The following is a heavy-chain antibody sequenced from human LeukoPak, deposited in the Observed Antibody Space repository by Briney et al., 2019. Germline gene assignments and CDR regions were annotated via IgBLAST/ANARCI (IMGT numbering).Heavy chain of an antibody. Sequence: SETLSLTCTVSGGSISSHYWSWIRQPPGKGLEWIGYIYYSGSTNYNPSFKSRVTISVDTSKNQFSLKLSSVTAADTAVYYCARASKAARVFDYWGQGTLVTVSS. CDR1: GGSISSHY. J-gene: IGHJ4*02. D-gene: IGHD6-6*01. V-gene: IGHV4-59*11. CDR2: IYYSGST. CDR3: ARASKAARVFDY.